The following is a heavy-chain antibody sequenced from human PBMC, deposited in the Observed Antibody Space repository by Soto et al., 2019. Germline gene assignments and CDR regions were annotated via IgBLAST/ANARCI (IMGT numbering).Heavy chain of an antibody. Sequence: SETLSLTCTVSGGSISSSSYYWGWIRQPPGKGLEWIGSIYYSGGTYYNPSLKSRVTISVDTSKNQFSLKLSSVTAADTAVYYCASFMITFGGVIVFDYWGQGTLVTVSS. D-gene: IGHD3-16*02. J-gene: IGHJ4*02. CDR3: ASFMITFGGVIVFDY. V-gene: IGHV4-39*01. CDR2: IYYSGGT. CDR1: GGSISSSSYY.